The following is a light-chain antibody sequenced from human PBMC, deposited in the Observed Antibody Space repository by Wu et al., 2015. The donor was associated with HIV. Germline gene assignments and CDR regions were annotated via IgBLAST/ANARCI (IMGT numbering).Light chain of an antibody. V-gene: IGKV3-11*01. J-gene: IGKJ4*01. CDR1: EIVLSNY. CDR3: QQHDNWPLT. Sequence: ETVLTQSPGTLSLSPGERATLSCRASEIVLSNYLAWYQQKSGQAPRLLIYDVSNRATGIPARFSGSGSGTDFTLTISSLEPEDFAIYYCQQHDNWPLTFGGGTKVEIK. CDR2: DVS.